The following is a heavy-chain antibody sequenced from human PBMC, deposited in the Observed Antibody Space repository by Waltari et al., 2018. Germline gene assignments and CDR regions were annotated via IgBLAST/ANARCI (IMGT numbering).Heavy chain of an antibody. CDR3: ARGRSGYDPGDY. Sequence: QVQLQESGPGLVKTSQTLSLTCTVSGGSISSGSYYWSWIRQPAGKGLEWVGYIYTSWITTSNPSLKSLVTISVDTSKHQFSLKLSSVTAADTAVYYCARGRSGYDPGDYWGQGTLVTVSS. V-gene: IGHV4-61*09. J-gene: IGHJ4*02. D-gene: IGHD5-12*01. CDR2: IYTSWIT. CDR1: GGSISSGSYY.